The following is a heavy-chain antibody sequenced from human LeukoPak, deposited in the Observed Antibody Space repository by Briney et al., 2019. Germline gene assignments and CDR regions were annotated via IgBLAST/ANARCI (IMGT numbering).Heavy chain of an antibody. J-gene: IGHJ4*02. CDR2: FDPEDGET. CDR3: ATWDSGFSYYFDY. CDR1: GYTLTELS. V-gene: IGHV1-24*01. Sequence: ASVKVSCKVSGYTLTELSMHWVRQAPGKGLEWMGGFDPEDGETIYAQKFQGGVTMTEDTSTDTAYMELSSLRSEDTAVYYCATWDSGFSYYFDYWGQGTLVTVSS. D-gene: IGHD3-22*01.